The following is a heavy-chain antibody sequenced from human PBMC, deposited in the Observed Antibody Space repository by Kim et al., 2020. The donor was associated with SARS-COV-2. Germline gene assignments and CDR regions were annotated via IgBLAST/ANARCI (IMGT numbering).Heavy chain of an antibody. V-gene: IGHV1-18*01. CDR2: ISANNGDT. D-gene: IGHD6-19*01. CDR1: GYTFTSSC. Sequence: ASVKVSCKASGYTFTSSCVSWVRQAPGQGLEWMGWISANNGDTHYAQNFQGRVTLTTETSTTTSYMELRSLGSDDTDVYYCVRKQQWMAPDYWGQGPRVTVSS. J-gene: IGHJ4*02. CDR3: VRKQQWMAPDY.